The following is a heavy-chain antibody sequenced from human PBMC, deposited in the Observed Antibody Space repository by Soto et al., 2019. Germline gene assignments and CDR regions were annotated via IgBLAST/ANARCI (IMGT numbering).Heavy chain of an antibody. D-gene: IGHD1-26*01. CDR1: GFTFSSYG. V-gene: IGHV3-30*02. Sequence: GGSLRLSCAASGFTFSSYGMHWVRQAPGKGLEWVAVIWYDGSNKYYADSVKGRFTISRDNSKNTLYLQMNSLRAEDTAVYYCAKAGATTGIYYYYGMDVWGQGTTVTVSS. J-gene: IGHJ6*02. CDR2: IWYDGSNK. CDR3: AKAGATTGIYYYYGMDV.